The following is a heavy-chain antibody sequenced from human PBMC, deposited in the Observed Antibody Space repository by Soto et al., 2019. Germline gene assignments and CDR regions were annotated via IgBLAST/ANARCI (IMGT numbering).Heavy chain of an antibody. D-gene: IGHD6-19*01. V-gene: IGHV5-51*01. J-gene: IGHJ4*02. Sequence: PGESLKSSCKGSGYSFTSYWIGWVRQMPGKGLEWMGIIYPGDSDTRYSPSFQGQVTISADKSISTAYPQWSSLKASDTAMYYCARHSVYSSGWYLFHWGQGTLDTVSS. CDR3: ARHSVYSSGWYLFH. CDR2: IYPGDSDT. CDR1: GYSFTSYW.